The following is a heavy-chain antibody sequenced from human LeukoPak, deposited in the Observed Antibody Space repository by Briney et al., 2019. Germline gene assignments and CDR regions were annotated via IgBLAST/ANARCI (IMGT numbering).Heavy chain of an antibody. V-gene: IGHV3-23*01. CDR1: GFTFSSYA. CDR3: ARERDGRFFDY. Sequence: PGGSLRLSYAASGFTFSSYAMSWVRQAPGEGLEWVSGISTSGGSSSYADSVKGRFTISRDNPRNTLYMQMNSLRAEDTAVYYCARERDGRFFDYWGQGTLVTVSS. J-gene: IGHJ4*02. D-gene: IGHD5-24*01. CDR2: ISTSGGSS.